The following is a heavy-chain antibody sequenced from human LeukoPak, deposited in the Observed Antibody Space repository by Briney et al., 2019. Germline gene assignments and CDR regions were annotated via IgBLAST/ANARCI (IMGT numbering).Heavy chain of an antibody. CDR3: AKAPVTTCRGAYCYPFDY. V-gene: IGHV3-30*02. Sequence: GGSLRLSCAASGFIFSNYAMQWVRRAPGMGLEWVAFIRYDGGNTYYADSVKGRFTISRDSSKNTLFLQMNRLRPEDAAVYYCAKAPVTTCRGAYCYPFDYWGQGTLVTVSS. CDR2: IRYDGGNT. D-gene: IGHD2-21*01. J-gene: IGHJ4*02. CDR1: GFIFSNYA.